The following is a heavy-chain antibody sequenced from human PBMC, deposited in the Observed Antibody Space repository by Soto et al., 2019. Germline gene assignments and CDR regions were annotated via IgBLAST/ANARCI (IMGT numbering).Heavy chain of an antibody. CDR3: ATLKGVAARRYFQH. D-gene: IGHD6-6*01. Sequence: ASVKVSCKASGYTFTGYYMHWVRQAPGQGLEWMGWINPNSGGTNYAQKFQGRVTMTEDTSTDTAYMELSSLRSEDTAVYYCATLKGVAARRYFQHWGQGTLVTVSS. J-gene: IGHJ1*01. V-gene: IGHV1-2*02. CDR2: INPNSGGT. CDR1: GYTFTGYY.